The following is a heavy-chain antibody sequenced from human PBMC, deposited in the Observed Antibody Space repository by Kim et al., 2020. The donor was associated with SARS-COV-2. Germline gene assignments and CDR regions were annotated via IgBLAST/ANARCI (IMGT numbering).Heavy chain of an antibody. D-gene: IGHD6-13*01. CDR1: GFTFSSYA. V-gene: IGHV3-30-3*01. CDR2: ISYDGSNK. Sequence: GGSLRLSCAASGFTFSSYAMHWVRQAPGKGLEWVAVISYDGSNKYYADSVKGRFTISRDNSKNTLYLQMNSLRAEDTAVYYCAREGGIAAAGTLGYGMDVWGQGTTVTVSS. CDR3: AREGGIAAAGTLGYGMDV. J-gene: IGHJ6*02.